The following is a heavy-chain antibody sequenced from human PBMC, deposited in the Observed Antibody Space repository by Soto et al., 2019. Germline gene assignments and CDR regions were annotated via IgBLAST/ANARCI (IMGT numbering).Heavy chain of an antibody. CDR2: ISYDGSNK. CDR1: GFTFSSYG. D-gene: IGHD6-19*01. J-gene: IGHJ4*02. V-gene: IGHV3-30*18. CDR3: AKSSSGWYGLYFDY. Sequence: QVQLVESGGGVVQPGRSLRLSCAASGFTFSSYGMHWVRQAPGKGLEWVAVISYDGSNKYYADSVKGRFTISRDNSKNTLYLQMNSLRAEDTAVYYCAKSSSGWYGLYFDYWGQGTLVTVSS.